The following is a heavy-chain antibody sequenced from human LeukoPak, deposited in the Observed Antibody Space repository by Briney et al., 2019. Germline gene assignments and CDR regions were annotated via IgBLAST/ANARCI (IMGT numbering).Heavy chain of an antibody. D-gene: IGHD2-2*01. CDR2: VLDNTDFP. Sequence: GGSLRLSCSGSGITLMSYTIHWVRRAPGKGLEWMTCVLDNTDFPYYADSVKGRFTISRDNAKTSLYLQMNSLRAEDTAVYYCAKDLGYCSSTSCYPYYYGMDVWGQGTTVTVSS. V-gene: IGHV3-30-3*01. J-gene: IGHJ6*02. CDR3: AKDLGYCSSTSCYPYYYGMDV. CDR1: GITLMSYT.